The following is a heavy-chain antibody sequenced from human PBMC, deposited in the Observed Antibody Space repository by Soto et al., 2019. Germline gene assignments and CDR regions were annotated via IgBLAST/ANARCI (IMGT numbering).Heavy chain of an antibody. Sequence: QVHLQESGPGLVKPSETLSLTRTVSGGAISTYYWTWIRQPAGKGLEWIGRIYSSGSTKYNPSLQSRVTMSLDTSNNQFSLRLTSVTAADTAVYYCARGQRFSDWFDPWGQGTLVTVSS. CDR3: ARGQRFSDWFDP. CDR2: IYSSGST. CDR1: GGAISTYY. D-gene: IGHD3-3*01. V-gene: IGHV4-4*07. J-gene: IGHJ5*02.